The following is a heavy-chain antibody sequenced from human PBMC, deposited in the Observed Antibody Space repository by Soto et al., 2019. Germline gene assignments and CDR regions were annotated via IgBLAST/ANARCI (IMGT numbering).Heavy chain of an antibody. V-gene: IGHV3-23*01. CDR2: ISGSGGST. CDR3: AKVAPMIVVVITTVGPPPDYDY. CDR1: GFTFSSYA. Sequence: QPGGSLRLSCAASGFTFSSYAMRWVRQAPGKGLEWVSAISGSGGSTYYADSVKGRFTISRDNSKNTLYLQMNSLRAEDTAVYYCAKVAPMIVVVITTVGPPPDYDYWGQGTLVTVSS. D-gene: IGHD3-22*01. J-gene: IGHJ4*02.